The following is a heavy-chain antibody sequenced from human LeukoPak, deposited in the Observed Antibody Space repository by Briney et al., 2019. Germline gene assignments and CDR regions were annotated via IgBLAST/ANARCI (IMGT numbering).Heavy chain of an antibody. Sequence: GESLKMSCRGSGYSLTSDWICWLGQMPGKGLEWMGIIYPGDSDTRYSPSFQGQVTISADKSISTAYLQWSSLKASDTAMYYCPRTSYYGSGRYSWFDPWGQGTLVTVSS. CDR1: GYSLTSDW. CDR3: PRTSYYGSGRYSWFDP. D-gene: IGHD3-10*01. J-gene: IGHJ5*02. CDR2: IYPGDSDT. V-gene: IGHV5-51*01.